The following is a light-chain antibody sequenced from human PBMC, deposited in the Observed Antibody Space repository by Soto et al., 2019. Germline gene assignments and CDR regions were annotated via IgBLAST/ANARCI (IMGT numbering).Light chain of an antibody. Sequence: QSALTQPASVSGSPGQSITISCTGTSSDIGGLYNYVSWYQQHPGKAPKLLIYDVNDRPSGVSDRFAGSKSGNTASLTISGLQAEDEAVYFCSAYSSGATPVVFGGGTQLTVL. V-gene: IGLV2-14*01. J-gene: IGLJ2*01. CDR3: SAYSSGATPVV. CDR2: DVN. CDR1: SSDIGGLYNY.